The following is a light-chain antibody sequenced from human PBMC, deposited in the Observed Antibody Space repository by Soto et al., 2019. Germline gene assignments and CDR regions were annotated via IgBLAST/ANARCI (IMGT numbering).Light chain of an antibody. J-gene: IGKJ1*01. Sequence: IQLTQSPSSLSASVRDRVTITCRASQGISNYLAWYQQKPGKAPKLLIYAASTLQSGVPSRFSGGGSGTEFTLTISSLQPDDFATYYCQHYNSYSEAFGQGTKVDIK. V-gene: IGKV1-9*01. CDR2: AAS. CDR1: QGISNY. CDR3: QHYNSYSEA.